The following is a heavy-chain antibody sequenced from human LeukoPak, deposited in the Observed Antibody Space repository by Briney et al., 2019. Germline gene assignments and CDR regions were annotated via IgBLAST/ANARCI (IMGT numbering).Heavy chain of an antibody. V-gene: IGHV3-48*04. CDR3: AKDQGTGFSDFDY. J-gene: IGHJ4*02. D-gene: IGHD6-19*01. Sequence: GGSLRLSCAASGFTFSTYSMNWVRQAPGKGLEWVSYISGSSSTIYYADSVKGRFTMSRDNAKNSLYLQMNSLTTEDTAVYYCAKDQGTGFSDFDYWGQGTLVTVSS. CDR2: ISGSSSTI. CDR1: GFTFSTYS.